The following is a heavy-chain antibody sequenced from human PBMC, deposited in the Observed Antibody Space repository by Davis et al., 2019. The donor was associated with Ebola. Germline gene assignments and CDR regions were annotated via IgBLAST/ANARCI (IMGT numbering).Heavy chain of an antibody. CDR1: GFTFSSYW. Sequence: GSLRLSCAASGFTFSSYWMHWVRQAPGKGLVWVSRINSDGSSTSYADSVKGRFTISRDNAKNTLYLQMNSLRAEDTAVYYCARAARYSSSWSSFDYWGQGTLVTVSS. J-gene: IGHJ4*02. D-gene: IGHD6-13*01. V-gene: IGHV3-74*01. CDR2: INSDGSST. CDR3: ARAARYSSSWSSFDY.